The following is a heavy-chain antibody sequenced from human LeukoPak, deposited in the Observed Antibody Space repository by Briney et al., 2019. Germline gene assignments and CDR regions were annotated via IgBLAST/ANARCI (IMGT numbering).Heavy chain of an antibody. CDR1: GFTVSSNY. J-gene: IGHJ4*02. CDR2: IYSGGST. D-gene: IGHD5-18*01. Sequence: GGSLRLSCAASGFTVSSNYMSWVRQAPGMGLELVSVIYSGGSTYYADSVKGRFTISRRNSKNTLYLQMNSLTAEDTAVYYCARVIQLWLAGIYFDYWGQGTLVTVSS. CDR3: ARVIQLWLAGIYFDY. V-gene: IGHV3-53*01.